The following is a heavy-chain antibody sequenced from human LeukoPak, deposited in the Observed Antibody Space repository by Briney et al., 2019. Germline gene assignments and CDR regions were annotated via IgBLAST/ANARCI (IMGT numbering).Heavy chain of an antibody. Sequence: SETLSLTCTVSGGSISSSSYYWGWIRQPPGKGLEWIGSIYYSGSSYYDPSLKSRVTISVHTSKNQFSLKLSSVTAADTAVYYCATLVDTATDYFDYWGQGTLVTVSS. D-gene: IGHD5-18*01. CDR2: IYYSGSS. CDR3: ATLVDTATDYFDY. V-gene: IGHV4-39*01. CDR1: GGSISSSSYY. J-gene: IGHJ4*02.